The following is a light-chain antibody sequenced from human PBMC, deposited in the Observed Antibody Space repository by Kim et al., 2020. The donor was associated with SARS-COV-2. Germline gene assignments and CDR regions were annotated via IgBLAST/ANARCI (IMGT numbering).Light chain of an antibody. V-gene: IGKV1-5*03. CDR2: KAS. CDR1: QSISSW. J-gene: IGKJ4*01. CDR3: QHHNSYSLI. Sequence: DVQVTQSPSTLSASIGDRVTITCRASQSISSWLAWYQQKPGKAPRLLIYKASNLESGVPSRFSGSGSGTEFTLTISSLQPDDFSTYYCQHHNSYSLIFGGGTKLEI.